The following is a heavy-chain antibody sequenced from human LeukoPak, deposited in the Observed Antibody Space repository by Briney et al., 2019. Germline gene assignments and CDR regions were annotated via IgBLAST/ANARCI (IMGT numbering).Heavy chain of an antibody. J-gene: IGHJ6*03. CDR2: IYYSGST. V-gene: IGHV4-39*07. CDR3: ARAAAARYYYYMDV. CDR1: GGSISNNSYY. D-gene: IGHD6-13*01. Sequence: SETLSLTCTVSGGSISNNSYYWGWIRQPPGKGLEWIGSIYYSGSTYYNPSLKSRVTISVDTSKNQFSLKLSSVTAADTAEYYCARAAAARYYYYMDVWGKGTTVTVSS.